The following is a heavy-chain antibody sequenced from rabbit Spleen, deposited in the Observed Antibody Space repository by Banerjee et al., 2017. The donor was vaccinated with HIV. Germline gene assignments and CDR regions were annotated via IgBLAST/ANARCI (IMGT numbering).Heavy chain of an antibody. CDR2: IDPVFGTT. Sequence: QLKESGGGLVQPGGSLKLSCKASGFTLSSYYMNWVRQAPGKGLEWIGYIDPVFGTTYYASWLNGRFAISSHNAQNTLYLQLNSLTAADTATYFCARDPAYASSSGVNIPYLWGPGTLVTVS. V-gene: IGHV1S7*01. CDR3: ARDPAYASSSGVNIPYL. J-gene: IGHJ6*01. D-gene: IGHD1-1*01. CDR1: GFTLSSYY.